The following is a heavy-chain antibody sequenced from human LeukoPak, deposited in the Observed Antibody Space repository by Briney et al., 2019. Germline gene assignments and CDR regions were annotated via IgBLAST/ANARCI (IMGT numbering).Heavy chain of an antibody. V-gene: IGHV3-23*01. Sequence: GGSLRLSCAASGFTFSSYAMSWVRQAPGKGLEWVSSISGSGTSTYYADSVKGRFTISRDNSKNTLYLQMNSLRAEDTAVYYCAKDLRGYTYGINYFDYWGQGTLVTVSS. CDR2: ISGSGTST. D-gene: IGHD5-18*01. CDR1: GFTFSSYA. CDR3: AKDLRGYTYGINYFDY. J-gene: IGHJ4*02.